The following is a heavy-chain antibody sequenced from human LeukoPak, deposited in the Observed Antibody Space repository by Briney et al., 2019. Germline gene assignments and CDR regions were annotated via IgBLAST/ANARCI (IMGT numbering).Heavy chain of an antibody. CDR3: ARDYGDEIPFDY. CDR1: GFTFSSYG. V-gene: IGHV3-33*01. J-gene: IGHJ4*02. CDR2: IWYDGSNK. Sequence: PGGSLRLSCAASGFTFSSYGMHWVRQAPGKGLEWVAVIWYDGSNKYYADSVKGRFTISRDNSKNTLYLQMNSLRAEDTAVYYCARDYGDEIPFDYWGQGTLVTVSS. D-gene: IGHD4-17*01.